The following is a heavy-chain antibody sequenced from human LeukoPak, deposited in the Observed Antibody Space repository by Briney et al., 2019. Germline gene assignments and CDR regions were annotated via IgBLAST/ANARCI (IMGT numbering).Heavy chain of an antibody. CDR3: ARQGDTAMVTFDY. CDR1: GGSISSRSYY. V-gene: IGHV4-39*01. D-gene: IGHD5-18*01. CDR2: TYYGGTQ. J-gene: IGHJ4*02. Sequence: SETLSLTCTVSGGSISSRSYYWGSIRQPPGKGGEWVGSTYYGGTQYYHPSFKSRVTISVDTSKHQSSLKLTSVTAADTAVYSCARQGDTAMVTFDYWGEGTLVTLPS.